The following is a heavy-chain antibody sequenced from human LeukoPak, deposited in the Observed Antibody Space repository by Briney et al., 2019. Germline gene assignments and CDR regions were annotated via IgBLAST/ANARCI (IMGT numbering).Heavy chain of an antibody. D-gene: IGHD1-1*01. V-gene: IGHV4-39*07. CDR2: IYYSGST. CDR3: ARDGNAL. J-gene: IGHJ4*02. Sequence: PSETLSLTCTVSGVSISSSSYYWGWIRQPPGKGLEWIGSIYYSGSTYYNPSLKSRVTISIDTSKNQFSLKLRSVTAADTAVYYCARDGNALWGQGTLVTVSS. CDR1: GVSISSSSYY.